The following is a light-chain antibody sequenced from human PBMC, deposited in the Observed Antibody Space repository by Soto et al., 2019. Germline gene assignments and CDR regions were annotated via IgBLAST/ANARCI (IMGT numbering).Light chain of an antibody. CDR1: ENIYTSY. CDR3: QRYGGSPPYT. J-gene: IGKJ2*01. V-gene: IGKV3-20*01. CDR2: DAS. Sequence: VLTQSPGTLSLSPGARATLSCRASENIYTSYVAWFQQRPGQPPRLLIYDASSRAAGVPDRFSGSGSGTDVTLTISRLEPEDVALYYCQRYGGSPPYTFGQGTKVEIK.